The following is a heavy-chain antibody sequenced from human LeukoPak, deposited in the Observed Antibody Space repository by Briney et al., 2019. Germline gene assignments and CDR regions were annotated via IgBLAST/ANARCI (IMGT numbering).Heavy chain of an antibody. V-gene: IGHV3-48*03. CDR1: GFTFSSYE. Sequence: PGGSLRLSCAASGFTFSSYEMNWVRQAPGKGLEWVSYRFTISRDSAKNSLYLQMNSLRAEDTAVYYCARSTPNASYRLYWGQGTLVTVSS. D-gene: IGHD1-1*01. J-gene: IGHJ4*02. CDR3: ARSTPNASYRLY.